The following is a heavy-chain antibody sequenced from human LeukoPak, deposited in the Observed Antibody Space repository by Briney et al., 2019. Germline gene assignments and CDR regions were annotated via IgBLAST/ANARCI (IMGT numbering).Heavy chain of an antibody. J-gene: IGHJ4*02. Sequence: ASVKVSCKASGGTFSSYAISWVRQAPGQGLEWMGGIIPIFGTANYAQKFQGRVTITTDESTSTAYMELSSLRSEDTAVYYCATGGSPYYFDYWGQGTLVTVSS. CDR1: GGTFSSYA. CDR3: ATGGSPYYFDY. V-gene: IGHV1-69*05. D-gene: IGHD5-12*01. CDR2: IIPIFGTA.